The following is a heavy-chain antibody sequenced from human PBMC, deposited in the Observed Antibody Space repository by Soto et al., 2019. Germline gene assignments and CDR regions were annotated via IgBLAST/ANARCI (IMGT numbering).Heavy chain of an antibody. D-gene: IGHD2-15*01. J-gene: IGHJ3*02. CDR2: INPSGGST. CDR1: GYTFTRYY. V-gene: IGHV1-46*01. Sequence: ASVKVSCKASGYTFTRYYMHWVRQAPGQGLEWMGIINPSGGSTSYAQKFQGRVTMTRDTSTSTVYMELSSLRSEDTAVYYCARDGDCSGGSCYPTRNGAFDIWGQGTMVTVSS. CDR3: ARDGDCSGGSCYPTRNGAFDI.